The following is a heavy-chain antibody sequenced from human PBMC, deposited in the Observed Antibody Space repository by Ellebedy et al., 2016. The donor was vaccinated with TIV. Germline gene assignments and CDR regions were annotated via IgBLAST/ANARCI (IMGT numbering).Heavy chain of an antibody. V-gene: IGHV3-33*08. CDR1: GFTFSSYG. CDR2: IWYDGSNK. CDR3: ARDLGVRPSARYGDYWVDY. J-gene: IGHJ4*02. Sequence: PGGSLRLSCAASGFTFSSYGMHWVRQAPGKGLEWVAVIWYDGSNKYYADSVKGRFTISRDNSKNTLYLQMNSLRAEGTAVYYCARDLGVRPSARYGDYWVDYWGQGTLVTVSS. D-gene: IGHD4-17*01.